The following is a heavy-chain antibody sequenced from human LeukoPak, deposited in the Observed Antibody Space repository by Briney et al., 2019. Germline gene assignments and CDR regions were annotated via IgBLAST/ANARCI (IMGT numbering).Heavy chain of an antibody. J-gene: IGHJ4*02. CDR2: IYSGGST. Sequence: GGSLRLSCAASGFTVSSNYMSWVRQAPGKGGKWVSVIYSGGSTYYADSVKGRFTISRDNSKNTLYLQMNSLRAEDAAVYYCARGYGSSWPFDYWGQGTLVTVSS. CDR3: ARGYGSSWPFDY. D-gene: IGHD6-13*01. CDR1: GFTVSSNY. V-gene: IGHV3-53*01.